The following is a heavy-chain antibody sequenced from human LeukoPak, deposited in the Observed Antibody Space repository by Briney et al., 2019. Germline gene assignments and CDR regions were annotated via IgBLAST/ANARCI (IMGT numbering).Heavy chain of an antibody. CDR3: ARDRPPDSSGYYYVPYYYGMDV. V-gene: IGHV3-30-3*01. D-gene: IGHD3-22*01. J-gene: IGHJ6*02. CDR2: ISYDGSNK. Sequence: GGSLRLSCAASGFTFSSYAMHWVRQAPGKGLEWVAVISYDGSNKYYADSVKGRFTISRDNSKNTPYLQMNSLRAEDTAVYYCARDRPPDSSGYYYVPYYYGMDVWGQGTTVTVSS. CDR1: GFTFSSYA.